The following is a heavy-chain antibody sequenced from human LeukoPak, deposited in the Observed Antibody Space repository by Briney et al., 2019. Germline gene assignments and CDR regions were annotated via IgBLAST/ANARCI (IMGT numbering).Heavy chain of an antibody. V-gene: IGHV3-21*01. Sequence: GGSLRLSCAASGFTFSSYSMNWVRQAPGKGLEWVSSISSSSSYIYYADSVKGRFTISRDNAKNSLYLQMNSLRAEDTAVYYCARASSGADAFDIWGQGTMVTVSS. CDR3: ARASSGADAFDI. D-gene: IGHD3-10*01. J-gene: IGHJ3*02. CDR2: ISSSSSYI. CDR1: GFTFSSYS.